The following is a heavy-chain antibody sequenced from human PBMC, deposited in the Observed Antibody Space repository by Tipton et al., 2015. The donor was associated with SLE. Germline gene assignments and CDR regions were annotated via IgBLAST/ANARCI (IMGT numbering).Heavy chain of an antibody. CDR2: MKSDGSSI. J-gene: IGHJ6*03. CDR3: ARDPLVFLPIDYMDV. CDR1: GFTFSNYW. Sequence: SLRLSCAASGFTFSNYWMHWARQAPGKGLVWVSRMKSDGSSISYAESVKGRFTISRDNAKNTVYLQMNSLRAEDTAIYYCARDPLVFLPIDYMDVWGKGTTVTVSS. V-gene: IGHV3-74*01. D-gene: IGHD3-3*02.